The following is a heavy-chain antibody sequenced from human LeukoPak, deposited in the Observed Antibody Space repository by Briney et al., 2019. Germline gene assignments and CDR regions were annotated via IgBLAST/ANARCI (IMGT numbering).Heavy chain of an antibody. CDR3: ARGYSSSWYVY. Sequence: PSETLSLTCTVSGGAISSYYWSWIRQPPGKGLDWIGHIYYSGNTNYNPSLKSRVTISIDTSKIQFSLKLSSVTAADTAVYYCARGYSSSWYVYWGPGTLVTVSS. J-gene: IGHJ4*02. D-gene: IGHD6-13*01. CDR1: GGAISSYY. CDR2: IYYSGNT. V-gene: IGHV4-59*01.